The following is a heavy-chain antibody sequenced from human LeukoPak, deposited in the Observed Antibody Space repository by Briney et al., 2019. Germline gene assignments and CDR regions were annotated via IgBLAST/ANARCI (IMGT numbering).Heavy chain of an antibody. Sequence: GRSLRLSCAASGFTFSSYGRHWVRQAPGKGLEWVGVIWYDGSNKYYADSVKGRFTISGDNSKNTLYLKMNSLRAEDTAVYYCARDLVTGFGELLNYFDYWGQGTLVTVSS. CDR2: IWYDGSNK. J-gene: IGHJ4*02. CDR3: ARDLVTGFGELLNYFDY. CDR1: GFTFSSYG. D-gene: IGHD3-10*01. V-gene: IGHV3-33*01.